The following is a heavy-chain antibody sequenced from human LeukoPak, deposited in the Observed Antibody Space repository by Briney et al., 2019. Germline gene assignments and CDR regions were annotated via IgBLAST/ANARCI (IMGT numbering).Heavy chain of an antibody. CDR1: GYTFTGYY. Sequence: ASVKVSCKASGYTFTGYYMHWVRQAPGQGLEYMGQINPNSGGTNYAQKFQGTVTMTRDTSISTAYMELSRLRYDDTAMYYCARGTDCSGGSCLDYWGQGTQVTVFS. D-gene: IGHD2-15*01. CDR3: ARGTDCSGGSCLDY. CDR2: INPNSGGT. J-gene: IGHJ4*02. V-gene: IGHV1-2*06.